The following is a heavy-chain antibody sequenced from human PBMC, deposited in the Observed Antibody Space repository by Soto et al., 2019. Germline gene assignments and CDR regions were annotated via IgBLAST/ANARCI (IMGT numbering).Heavy chain of an antibody. CDR2: IFHDGSNK. V-gene: IGHV3-30*12. CDR3: ARDDVLCDGGRCYGVPLDV. J-gene: IGHJ6*04. CDR1: GCTFSSYG. D-gene: IGHD2-15*01. Sequence: GGSLSLSYAAGGCTFSSYGMHWVRQAPGKGLEWVAVIFHDGSNKYYADSVKGRFTISRDTSENTLHLQMDSLRAEDTAVYYCARDDVLCDGGRCYGVPLDVWGKGATVTVSS.